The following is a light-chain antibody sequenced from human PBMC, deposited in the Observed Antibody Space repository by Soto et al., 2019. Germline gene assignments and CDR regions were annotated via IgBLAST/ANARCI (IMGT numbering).Light chain of an antibody. CDR1: GSDVGGYNY. CDR3: SSYASSSSVVFGGSVV. CDR2: EVN. V-gene: IGLV2-14*01. Sequence: QSALTQPASVSGSPGQSITISCTGSGSDVGGYNYVSWYQHHPGKAPKLMIYEVNNRPSGVSNRFSGSKSGNTASLTISGLQAEDEADYYCSSYASSSSVVFGGSVVFGGGTKLTVL. J-gene: IGLJ2*01.